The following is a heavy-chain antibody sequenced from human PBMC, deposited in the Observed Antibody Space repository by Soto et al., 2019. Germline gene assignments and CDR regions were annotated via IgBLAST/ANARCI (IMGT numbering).Heavy chain of an antibody. CDR1: GFTFSSYW. D-gene: IGHD6-6*01. J-gene: IGHJ6*02. V-gene: IGHV3-74*01. Sequence: PGGSLRLSCAASGFTFSSYWMHWVRQAPGKGLVWVSRINSDGSSTSYADSVKGRFTISRGNAKNTLYLQMNSLRAEDTAVYYCARYQLVRSFGYYYGMDVWGQGTTVTVSS. CDR3: ARYQLVRSFGYYYGMDV. CDR2: INSDGSST.